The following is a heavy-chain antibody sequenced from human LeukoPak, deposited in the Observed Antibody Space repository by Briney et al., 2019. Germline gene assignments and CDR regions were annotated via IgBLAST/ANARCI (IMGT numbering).Heavy chain of an antibody. CDR2: ISGSGGST. V-gene: IGHV3-23*01. CDR1: GFAFSSYA. D-gene: IGHD2-15*01. CDR3: AKDKAYCSGGSCYNAFDI. J-gene: IGHJ3*02. Sequence: GGSLRLSCTASGFAFSSYAMSWVRQAPGKGLEWVSGISGSGGSTYYADSVKGRFTISRDNSKNTLYLQMNSLRAEDTAVYYCAKDKAYCSGGSCYNAFDIWGQGTMVTVSS.